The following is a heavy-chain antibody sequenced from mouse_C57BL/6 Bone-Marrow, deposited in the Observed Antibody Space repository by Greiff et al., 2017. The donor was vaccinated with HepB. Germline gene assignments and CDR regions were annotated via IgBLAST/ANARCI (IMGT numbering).Heavy chain of an antibody. CDR1: GYTFTSYW. CDR2: INPSSGYT. D-gene: IGHD1-1*01. V-gene: IGHV1-7*01. J-gene: IGHJ2*01. CDR3: ARARLITTVVATNY. Sequence: QVQLQQSGAELAKPGASVKLSCKASGYTFTSYWMHWVKQRPGQGLERIGYINPSSGYTKYNQKFKDKATLTAYKSSSTAYMQLSSLTDEDSAVYYCARARLITTVVATNYWGQGTTLTVSS.